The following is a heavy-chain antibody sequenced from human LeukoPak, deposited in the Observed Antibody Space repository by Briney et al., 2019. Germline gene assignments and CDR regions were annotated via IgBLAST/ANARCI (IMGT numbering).Heavy chain of an antibody. D-gene: IGHD3-22*01. J-gene: IGHJ4*02. CDR3: AREGPNYDSGGYPPGSFDY. Sequence: SETLSLTCTVSGGSISSYYWSWIRQPPGKGLEWIGYIYYSGSTNYNPSLKSRVTISVDTSKNQFSLKLSSVTAADTAVYYCAREGPNYDSGGYPPGSFDYWGQGTLVTVSS. V-gene: IGHV4-59*01. CDR1: GGSISSYY. CDR2: IYYSGST.